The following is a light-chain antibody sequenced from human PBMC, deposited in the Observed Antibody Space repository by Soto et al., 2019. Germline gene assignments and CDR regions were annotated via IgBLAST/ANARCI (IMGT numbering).Light chain of an antibody. CDR1: RNIYSY. CDR3: QQSYSSPWT. CDR2: IAS. J-gene: IGKJ1*01. Sequence: IQMTQSPSSRSASVGDDVAIACRARRNIYSYLNWYQQKPGKAPKLLMYIASTLQSGVPPRFSGSGSGTDFTLSISCLQPQDSGTYYWQQSYSSPWTFGQGTKVDIK. V-gene: IGKV1-39*01.